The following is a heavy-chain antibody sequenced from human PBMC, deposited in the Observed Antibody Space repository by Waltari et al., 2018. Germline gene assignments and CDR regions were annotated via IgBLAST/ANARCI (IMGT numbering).Heavy chain of an antibody. CDR2: INAGNGNT. D-gene: IGHD6-19*01. Sequence: VQLVQSGAEVKKPGASVTVSCKASGYTFTSYAMHWVRPAPGQRLEWMGWINAGNGNTKYSQKFQGRVTITRDTSASTAYMELSSLRSEDTAVYYCARVGQWLVRGFDYWGQGTLVTVSS. CDR3: ARVGQWLVRGFDY. V-gene: IGHV1-3*01. CDR1: GYTFTSYA. J-gene: IGHJ4*02.